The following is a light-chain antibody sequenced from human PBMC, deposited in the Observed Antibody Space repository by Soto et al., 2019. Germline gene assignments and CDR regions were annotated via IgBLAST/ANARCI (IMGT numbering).Light chain of an antibody. CDR3: QSFDSILSASV. J-gene: IGLJ3*02. V-gene: IGLV1-40*01. CDR1: SSNNGAGYD. CDR2: GNN. Sequence: QSVLTQPPSVSGAPGQRVIISCTGNSSNNGAGYDVHWYQQLPGTAPKLLINGNNNRPSGVPDRFSGSKSGTSASLAITGLQSEDEADYYCQSFDSILSASVFGGGTKVTVL.